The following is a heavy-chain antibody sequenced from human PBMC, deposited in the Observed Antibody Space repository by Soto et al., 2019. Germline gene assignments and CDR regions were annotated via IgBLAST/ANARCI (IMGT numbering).Heavy chain of an antibody. CDR2: IYYSGST. CDR1: GGSISSYY. Sequence: SAPLSLTCPVSGGSISSYYWSWIRPPPGKGLEWIGYIYYSGSTSYNPSLKSRVTMSVDTSKSQFSLKLTSVTAADTAVYYCARGEDAFFYYGLDVWGQGITVTVSS. CDR3: ARGEDAFFYYGLDV. V-gene: IGHV4-59*01. J-gene: IGHJ6*02.